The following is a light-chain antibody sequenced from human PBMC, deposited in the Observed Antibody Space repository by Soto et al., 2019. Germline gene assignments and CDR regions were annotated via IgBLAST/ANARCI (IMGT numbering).Light chain of an antibody. CDR3: QQYKNWPYT. CDR2: GAS. J-gene: IGKJ2*01. Sequence: ERVMTQSPATLSVSPGDRATLSCRASQSVSSNLAWYQQKPGQAPRLLIYGASTRATGIPDRFSGSGSGTEFTLTISTLQSEDFAVYYCQQYKNWPYTFGQGTKLEIK. V-gene: IGKV3-15*01. CDR1: QSVSSN.